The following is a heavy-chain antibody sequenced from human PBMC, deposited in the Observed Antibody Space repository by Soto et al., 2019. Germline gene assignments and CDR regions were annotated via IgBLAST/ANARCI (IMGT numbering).Heavy chain of an antibody. J-gene: IGHJ6*03. D-gene: IGHD7-27*01. CDR3: ARQGRGLGYYYDCMDV. CDR2: IYYSGST. V-gene: IGHV4-59*08. CDR1: GGSISSYY. Sequence: SETLSLTCTVSGGSISSYYWSWIRQPPGKGLERLAYIYYSGSTNYNPSLKSRVTISVDTSKNQFSLKLSSVTAADTAVYYCARQGRGLGYYYDCMDVWGRGCTLTVCS.